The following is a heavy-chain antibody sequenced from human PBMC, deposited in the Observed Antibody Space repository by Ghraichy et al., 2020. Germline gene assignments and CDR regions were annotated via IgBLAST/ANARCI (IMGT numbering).Heavy chain of an antibody. J-gene: IGHJ5*02. Sequence: SVKVSCKASGGTFTSYAISWVRQAPGQGLELIGGIMSSLGKADYSVRFRSRATISADTSTTTAYMELNSLTSEDTAVYYCARVQGETGTTGSLDPWGQGTLVTVSS. V-gene: IGHV1-69*10. CDR1: GGTFTSYA. CDR3: ARVQGETGTTGSLDP. CDR2: IMSSLGKA. D-gene: IGHD1-1*01.